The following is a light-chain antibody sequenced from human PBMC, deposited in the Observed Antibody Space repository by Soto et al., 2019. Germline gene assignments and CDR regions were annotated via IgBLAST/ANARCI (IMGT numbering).Light chain of an antibody. V-gene: IGLV4-69*01. CDR2: LNSDGSH. J-gene: IGLJ2*01. CDR3: QTWGTGIQV. CDR1: SGHSSYA. Sequence: QPVLTQSPSASASLGASVKLTCTLSSGHSSYAIAWHQQQPEKGPRYLMNLNSDGSHSKGDGIPDRFSGPSSGAERYLTISSLQSEDEADYYCQTWGTGIQVFGGGTKLTVL.